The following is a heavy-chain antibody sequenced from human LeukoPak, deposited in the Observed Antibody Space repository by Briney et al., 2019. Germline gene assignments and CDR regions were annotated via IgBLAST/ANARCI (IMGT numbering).Heavy chain of an antibody. Sequence: ASVKVSCKASGYTFTGHYMHWVRQAPGQGLESMGWINPTSGGATYAQNFQGRVTMTRDTSINTVYMELRSLRSDDTAVYYCARDQYGNLQGGYAGQDLWGQGTLVTVSS. V-gene: IGHV1-2*02. CDR2: INPTSGGA. J-gene: IGHJ5*02. D-gene: IGHD5-12*01. CDR1: GYTFTGHY. CDR3: ARDQYGNLQGGYAGQDL.